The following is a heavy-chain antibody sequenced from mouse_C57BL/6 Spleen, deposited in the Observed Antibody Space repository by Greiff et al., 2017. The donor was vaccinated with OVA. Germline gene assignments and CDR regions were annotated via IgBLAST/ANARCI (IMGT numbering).Heavy chain of an antibody. Sequence: EVKLVESGGGLVKPGGSLKLSCAASGFTFSDYGMHWVRQAPEKGLEWVAYISSGSSTIYYADTVKGRFTISRDNAKNTLFLQMTSLRSEVTAMYYGARVIYDGYYGAMDYWGQGTSVTVSS. J-gene: IGHJ4*01. CDR1: GFTFSDYG. CDR2: ISSGSSTI. V-gene: IGHV5-17*01. CDR3: ARVIYDGYYGAMDY. D-gene: IGHD2-3*01.